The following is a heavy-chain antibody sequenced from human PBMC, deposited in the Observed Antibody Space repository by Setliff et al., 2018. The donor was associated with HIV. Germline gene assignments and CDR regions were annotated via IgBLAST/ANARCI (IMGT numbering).Heavy chain of an antibody. V-gene: IGHV1-18*04. CDR3: ARGTTPLGWFDP. D-gene: IGHD2-2*01. CDR1: GYSFTDYY. Sequence: ASVKVSCKASGYSFTDYYIHWVRQAPGQGLEWMGWISAYTANTNYAQKLQGRVTMTTDTSTSTAYMELRSLRSDDTAVYYCARGTTPLGWFDPWGQGTLVTVSS. J-gene: IGHJ5*02. CDR2: ISAYTANT.